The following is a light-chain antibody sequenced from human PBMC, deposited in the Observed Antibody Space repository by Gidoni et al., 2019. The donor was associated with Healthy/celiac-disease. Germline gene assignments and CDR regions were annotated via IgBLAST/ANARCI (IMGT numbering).Light chain of an antibody. Sequence: IVLPPSPGTLSLSPGERANLSCRASPSVSSSYIDWYPQKPGQAPRLLSYGASSRATGISDRVSGSGAGTDFTLTISRLEPEYFAVYYCQQYGSSPPLTFGGGTKVEIK. CDR3: QQYGSSPPLT. CDR2: GAS. J-gene: IGKJ4*01. CDR1: PSVSSSY. V-gene: IGKV3-20*01.